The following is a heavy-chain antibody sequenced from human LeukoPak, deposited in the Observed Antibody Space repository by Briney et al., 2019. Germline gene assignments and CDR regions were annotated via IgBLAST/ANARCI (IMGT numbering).Heavy chain of an antibody. CDR3: ARAAWTQLAPGPMDV. CDR1: GGSISSHY. Sequence: PSETLSLTCTVSGGSISSHYWSWIRQPPGKGLEWIGYIYYSGSTNYNPSLKSRVTISVDTSKNQFSLKLSSVTAADTAVYYCARAAWTQLAPGPMDVWGKGTTVTVSS. V-gene: IGHV4-59*11. J-gene: IGHJ6*03. D-gene: IGHD5-18*01. CDR2: IYYSGST.